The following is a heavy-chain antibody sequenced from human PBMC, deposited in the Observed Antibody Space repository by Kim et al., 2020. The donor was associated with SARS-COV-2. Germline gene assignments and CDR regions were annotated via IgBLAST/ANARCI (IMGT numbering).Heavy chain of an antibody. D-gene: IGHD3-22*01. J-gene: IGHJ3*02. CDR2: IYYSGST. Sequence: SETLSLTCTVSGGSISSSSYYWGWIRQPPGKGLEWIGSIYYSGSTYYNPSLKSRVTISVDTSKNQFSLKLSSVTAADTAVYYCARDPDSPYYYDSSGYYPPAWAFDIWGQGTMVTVSS. V-gene: IGHV4-39*07. CDR1: GGSISSSSYY. CDR3: ARDPDSPYYYDSSGYYPPAWAFDI.